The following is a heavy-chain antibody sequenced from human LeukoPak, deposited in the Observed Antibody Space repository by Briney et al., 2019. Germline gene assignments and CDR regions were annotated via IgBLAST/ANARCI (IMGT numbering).Heavy chain of an antibody. V-gene: IGHV3-74*01. CDR1: GFTFSDYW. Sequence: GGSLRLSCAASGFTFSDYWMHWVRQAPGKGLEWVSRIIGDGSTTIYADSVKGRFTISRDNAENTMYLQMNSLRVEDTAVYYCTRRVSATRWFDPWGQGTLATVSS. D-gene: IGHD2-15*01. CDR2: IIGDGSTT. J-gene: IGHJ5*02. CDR3: TRRVSATRWFDP.